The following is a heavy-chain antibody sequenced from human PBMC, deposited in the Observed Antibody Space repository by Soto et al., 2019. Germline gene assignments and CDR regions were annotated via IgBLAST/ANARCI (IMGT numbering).Heavy chain of an antibody. J-gene: IGHJ4*02. CDR1: GFAVNNYR. CDR2: ISKSDYT. V-gene: IGHV3-21*01. CDR3: AREDSIIIPAVSDF. Sequence: GTLSLSCTASGFAVNNYRINWVRPAPGQGLEWVSSISKSDYTYYSDSVKGRFTISRDNAKNSVSLQMNTLRVEDTAVYYCAREDSIIIPAVSDFWGRGTLVTVSS. D-gene: IGHD2-2*01.